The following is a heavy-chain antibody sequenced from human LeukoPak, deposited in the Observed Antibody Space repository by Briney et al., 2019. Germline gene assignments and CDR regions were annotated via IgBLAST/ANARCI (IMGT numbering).Heavy chain of an antibody. J-gene: IGHJ4*02. CDR3: ASEGGIAAAAPLLDY. V-gene: IGHV1-69*05. CDR1: GGTFSSYA. CDR2: IIPIFGTA. D-gene: IGHD6-13*01. Sequence: SVKVSCKASGGTFSSYAISWVRQAPGQGLEWMGGIIPIFGTANYAQKFQGRVTITTDESTSTAYMELSSLRSEDTAVYYCASEGGIAAAAPLLDYWGQGTLVTVSS.